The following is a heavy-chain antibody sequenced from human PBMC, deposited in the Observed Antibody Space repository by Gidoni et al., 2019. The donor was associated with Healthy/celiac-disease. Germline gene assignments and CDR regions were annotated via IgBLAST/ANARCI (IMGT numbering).Heavy chain of an antibody. J-gene: IGHJ4*02. CDR3: ARGGLRLRGRYYFDY. D-gene: IGHD3-10*01. CDR2: INHSGST. CDR1: GGSFSGYY. Sequence: QVQLQQWGAGLLKPSETLSLTCAVYGGSFSGYYWSWIRQPPGKGLEWIGEINHSGSTNYTPSLKSRVTISVDTSKNQFSLKLSSVTAADTAVYYCARGGLRLRGRYYFDYWGQGTLVTVSS. V-gene: IGHV4-34*01.